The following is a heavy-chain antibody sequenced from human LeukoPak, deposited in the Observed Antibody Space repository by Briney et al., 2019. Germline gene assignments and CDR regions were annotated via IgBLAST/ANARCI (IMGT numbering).Heavy chain of an antibody. Sequence: ASVKVSCKASGHTFTGYYMHWVRQAPGQGLEWRGWINPNSGGTNYAQKFQGRVTMTRDTSISTAYMELSRLRSDDTAVYYCARTTEAHSWQTRYYSYYMDVWGKGTTVTVSS. CDR1: GHTFTGYY. CDR3: ARTTEAHSWQTRYYSYYMDV. D-gene: IGHD6-13*01. CDR2: INPNSGGT. J-gene: IGHJ6*03. V-gene: IGHV1-2*02.